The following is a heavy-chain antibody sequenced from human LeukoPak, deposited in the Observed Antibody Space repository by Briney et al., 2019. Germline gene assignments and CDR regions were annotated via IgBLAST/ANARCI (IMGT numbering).Heavy chain of an antibody. V-gene: IGHV1-18*01. J-gene: IGHJ6*02. D-gene: IGHD6-13*01. CDR2: ISAYDGNT. CDR3: ARDGSSSWYGYYYYGMDV. CDR1: GYTFSIYG. Sequence: ASVKLSCKASGYTFSIYGISWGRHAPGQGLEWMGWISAYDGNTNYAQKLQGRVTMTTDTSTSTAYMELRSLRSDDTAVYYCARDGSSSWYGYYYYGMDVWGQGTTVTVSS.